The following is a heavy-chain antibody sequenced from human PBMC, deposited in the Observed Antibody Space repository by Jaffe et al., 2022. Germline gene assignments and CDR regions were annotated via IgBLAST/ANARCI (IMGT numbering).Heavy chain of an antibody. Sequence: QVQLQESGPGLVKPSQTLSLTCTVSGGSVSSGNYYWSWIRQPAGKGLEWIGRIYTSGSTTYNPSLKSRVTISVDTSENQFSLRLSSVTAADTAVYYCTYQTGMRWGQGTLVTVSS. J-gene: IGHJ4*02. CDR1: GGSVSSGNYY. CDR3: TYQTGMR. CDR2: IYTSGST. V-gene: IGHV4-61*02. D-gene: IGHD1-1*01.